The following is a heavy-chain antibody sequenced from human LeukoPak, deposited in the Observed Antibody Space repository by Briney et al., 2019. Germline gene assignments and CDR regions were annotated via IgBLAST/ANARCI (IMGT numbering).Heavy chain of an antibody. Sequence: GASVKVSCKASGYTFTGYYMHWVRQAPGQGLEWMGWINPNSGGTNYAQKFQGRVTMTRDTSISTAYMELSSLRSEDTAVYYCATDLGYSSGWLPRRPFDYWGQGTLVTVSS. J-gene: IGHJ4*02. V-gene: IGHV1-2*02. D-gene: IGHD6-19*01. CDR2: INPNSGGT. CDR1: GYTFTGYY. CDR3: ATDLGYSSGWLPRRPFDY.